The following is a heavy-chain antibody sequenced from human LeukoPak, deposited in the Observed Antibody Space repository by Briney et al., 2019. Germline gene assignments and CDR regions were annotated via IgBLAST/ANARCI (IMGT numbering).Heavy chain of an antibody. CDR1: GFTFSSYW. CDR3: MTASRSSSWPPPT. D-gene: IGHD6-13*01. J-gene: IGHJ5*02. V-gene: IGHV3-7*01. CDR2: IKQDGSEK. Sequence: GGSLRLSCAASGFTFSSYWMNWVLHAPGKGLSWVANIKQDGSEKKYVDSVKGRFTISRDNAKNSLYLQMNSLRAEDTAMYYCMTASRSSSWPPPTWGQGTLATVSS.